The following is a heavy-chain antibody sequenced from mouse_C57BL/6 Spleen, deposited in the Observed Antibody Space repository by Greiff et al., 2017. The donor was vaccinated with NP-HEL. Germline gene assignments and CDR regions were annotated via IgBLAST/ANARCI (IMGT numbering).Heavy chain of an antibody. Sequence: VQLQQSGPELVKPGASVKISCKASGYSFTDYNMNWVKQSNGKSLEWIGVINPNYGTTSYNQKFKGKATLTVDQSSSTAYMPLNSLTSEDSAVYYGARSNYGSSHWYFDVWGTGTTVTVSS. CDR2: INPNYGTT. D-gene: IGHD1-1*01. CDR1: GYSFTDYN. CDR3: ARSNYGSSHWYFDV. J-gene: IGHJ1*03. V-gene: IGHV1-39*01.